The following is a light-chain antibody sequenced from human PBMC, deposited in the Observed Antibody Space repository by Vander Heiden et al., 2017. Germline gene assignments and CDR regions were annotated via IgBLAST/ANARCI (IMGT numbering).Light chain of an antibody. CDR2: SDN. V-gene: IGLV1-47*02. CDR1: SSNIGNNY. Sequence: QSVLTQSPSASATPGQRVTISCSGASSNIGNNYVYWYQHLPGTAPKLLIYSDNRRPSGVPDRFSGSKSGTSASLAISGLRSEDEADYYCAAWDDSLSGLWVFGGGTKLTVL. J-gene: IGLJ3*02. CDR3: AAWDDSLSGLWV.